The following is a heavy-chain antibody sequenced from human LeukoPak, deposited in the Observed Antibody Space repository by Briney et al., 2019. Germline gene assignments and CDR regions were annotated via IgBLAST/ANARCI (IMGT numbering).Heavy chain of an antibody. Sequence: GGSLRLSCAASGFTFSSYAMSWVRQAPGKGLEWVSGISGSGTSTYYADSVKGRFTISRDNSKNTLYLQVNSLSAEDTAVYSCARLQRRDGSGSWYFDLWGRGTLVTVSS. CDR2: ISGSGTST. CDR1: GFTFSSYA. J-gene: IGHJ2*01. D-gene: IGHD5-24*01. V-gene: IGHV3-23*01. CDR3: ARLQRRDGSGSWYFDL.